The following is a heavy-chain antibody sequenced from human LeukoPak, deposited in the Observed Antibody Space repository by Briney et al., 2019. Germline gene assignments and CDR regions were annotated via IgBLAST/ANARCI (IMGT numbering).Heavy chain of an antibody. CDR3: AKAFYGGNDY. Sequence: GGSLRLSCTASGFTFSTYAMSWVRQAPGRGLECVSGISGSGSTTSYADSVKGRFTISRDNSKNTLYLQMNSLRVEDTAVYYCAKAFYGGNDYWGLGTLVTVSS. J-gene: IGHJ4*02. D-gene: IGHD4-23*01. V-gene: IGHV3-23*01. CDR1: GFTFSTYA. CDR2: ISGSGSTT.